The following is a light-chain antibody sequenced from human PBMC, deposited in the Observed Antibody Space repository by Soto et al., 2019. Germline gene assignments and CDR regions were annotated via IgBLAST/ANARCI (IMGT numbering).Light chain of an antibody. V-gene: IGLV1-44*01. CDR1: SSNIGTYS. CDR2: SDN. CDR3: AAWDDSLNGCV. Sequence: QSLLTQSPSASGTPGQRVTISCSGSSSNIGTYSVSWYQRFPGTAPRLLIYSDNQRPSGVPDRFSASKSGASASLAISGLQSEDEADFYCAAWDDSLNGCVVGNGTKVTV. J-gene: IGLJ6*01.